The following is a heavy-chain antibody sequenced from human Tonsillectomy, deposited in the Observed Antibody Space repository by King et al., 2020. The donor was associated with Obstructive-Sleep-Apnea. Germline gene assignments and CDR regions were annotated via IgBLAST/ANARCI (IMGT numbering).Heavy chain of an antibody. CDR1: GCSIISSSYY. CDR2: IYFSGST. J-gene: IGHJ4*02. CDR3: ARVPRELPVDY. Sequence: LQLQESGPGLVKPSETLSLTCTVSGCSIISSSYYWGWIRQPPGKGLEWIGGIYFSGSTYYNPSLNRRVTISTDTSKNQFSLKLCSVTAADTAVYYCARVPRELPVDYWGQGTLVTVSS. V-gene: IGHV4-39*07. D-gene: IGHD1-26*01.